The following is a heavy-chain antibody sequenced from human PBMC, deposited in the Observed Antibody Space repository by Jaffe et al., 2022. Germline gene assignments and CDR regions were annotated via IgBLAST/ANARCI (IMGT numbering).Heavy chain of an antibody. V-gene: IGHV3-49*04. CDR2: IRSKAYGGTT. CDR3: TRVGAIAFDI. J-gene: IGHJ3*02. D-gene: IGHD1-26*01. Sequence: EVQLVESGGGLVQPGRSLRLSCTASGFTFGDYAMSWVRQAPGKGLEWVGFIRSKAYGGTTEYAASVKGRFTISRDDSKSIAYLQMNSLKTEDTAVYYCTRVGAIAFDIWGQGTMVTVSS. CDR1: GFTFGDYA.